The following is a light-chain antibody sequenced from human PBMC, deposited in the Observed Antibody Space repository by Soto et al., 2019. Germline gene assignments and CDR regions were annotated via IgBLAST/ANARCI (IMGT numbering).Light chain of an antibody. J-gene: IGKJ1*01. CDR3: QQSYSTPPT. CDR1: QSISSY. CDR2: AAS. Sequence: DIQMTQSPSSLSASVGDRVTITCRASQSISSYLNWYQQKPGKAPKLLIYAASSLQSGVPSRFSGSGSGTAFTLTISSLQPEDFATYYCQQSYSTPPTFAQGTKVEIK. V-gene: IGKV1-39*01.